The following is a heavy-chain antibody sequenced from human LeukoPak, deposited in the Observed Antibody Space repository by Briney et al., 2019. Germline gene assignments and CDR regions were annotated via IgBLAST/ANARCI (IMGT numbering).Heavy chain of an antibody. CDR1: GFTFSSYW. CDR2: INSDGSST. CDR3: ARDSFRSGYYPFDY. D-gene: IGHD3-3*01. Sequence: GGSLRLSCAASGFTFSSYWMHWVRQAPGKGLVWVSRINSDGSSTFYADSVKGRFTISRDNAKNTLYLQMNSLRAEDTAVYYCARDSFRSGYYPFDYWGQGTLVTVSS. J-gene: IGHJ4*02. V-gene: IGHV3-74*01.